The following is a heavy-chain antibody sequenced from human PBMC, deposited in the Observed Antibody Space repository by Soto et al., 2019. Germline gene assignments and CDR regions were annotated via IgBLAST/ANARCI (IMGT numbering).Heavy chain of an antibody. CDR3: AKAQGRLSDY. CDR1: GFTFSSYG. V-gene: IGHV3-30*18. Sequence: QVQLVESGGGVVQPGRSLRLSCAASGFTFSSYGMHWVRQAPGKGLEWVAVISYDGSNKYYADSVKGRFTISRDNSKNTLYLQMNSLRAEDTAVYYCAKAQGRLSDYWGQGTLVTVSS. CDR2: ISYDGSNK. J-gene: IGHJ4*02.